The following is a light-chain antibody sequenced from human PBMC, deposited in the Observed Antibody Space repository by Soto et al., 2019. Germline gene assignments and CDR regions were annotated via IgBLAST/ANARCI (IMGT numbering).Light chain of an antibody. CDR2: SAS. J-gene: IGKJ5*01. CDR3: QQANTFPIT. CDR1: QDVNGW. V-gene: IGKV1-12*01. Sequence: QLTQSPSALSASVRDRVTITFRASQDVNGWLAWYQQKPGIAPKLLIFSASILQGGVPSRFSGSGSGTDFTLTISSLQPEDFATYYCQQANTFPITFGQGTRLEIK.